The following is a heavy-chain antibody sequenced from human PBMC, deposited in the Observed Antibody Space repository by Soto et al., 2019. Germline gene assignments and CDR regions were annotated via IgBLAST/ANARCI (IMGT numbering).Heavy chain of an antibody. V-gene: IGHV4-31*03. CDR2: IYYSGST. D-gene: IGHD5-12*01. Sequence: QVQLQESGPGLVKPSQTLSLTCTVSGGSISSGGYYWSWIRQHPGKGLEWIGYIYYSGSTYYNPSLQSRVTISVDTSKNQFSLKLSSVTAADTAVYYCARQRGYSGYDSGRFDYWGQGTLVTVSS. CDR1: GGSISSGGYY. CDR3: ARQRGYSGYDSGRFDY. J-gene: IGHJ4*02.